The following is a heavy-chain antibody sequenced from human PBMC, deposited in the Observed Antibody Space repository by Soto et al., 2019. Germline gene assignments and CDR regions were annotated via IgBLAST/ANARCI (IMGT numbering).Heavy chain of an antibody. CDR2: ISSSGSTI. J-gene: IGHJ4*02. D-gene: IGHD1-7*01. CDR1: GFTFSDYY. Sequence: GGSLRLSCAASGFTFSDYYVSWIRQAPGKGLEWISYISSSGSTIHYADSVKGRLTISRDNAKKSLYLQMNSLRAEDTAVYYCANNWNYDGSFEYWGQGTLVTVSS. V-gene: IGHV3-11*01. CDR3: ANNWNYDGSFEY.